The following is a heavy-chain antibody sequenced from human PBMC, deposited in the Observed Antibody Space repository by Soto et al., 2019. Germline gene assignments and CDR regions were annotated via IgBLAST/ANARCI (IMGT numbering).Heavy chain of an antibody. D-gene: IGHD3-10*01. CDR2: IWHDASNE. CDR1: GFTFRNYG. J-gene: IGHJ4*02. Sequence: QVQLLESGGGVVQPGGSLRLSGEASGFTFRNYGMHWVRQAPGKVLEWVAGIWHDASNEYYADSVDGLSTISRDNPKKMLYLQMNSLRAEDTAVYYCARDAGLQESIGHRRPDCCGQAILVTVSS. CDR3: ARDAGLQESIGHRRPDC. V-gene: IGHV3-33*01.